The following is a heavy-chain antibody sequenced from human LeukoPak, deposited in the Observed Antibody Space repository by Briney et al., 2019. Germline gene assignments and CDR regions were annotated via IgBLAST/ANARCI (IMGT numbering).Heavy chain of an antibody. CDR3: ARHKLPIDY. CDR1: GGSISSSSYY. D-gene: IGHD6-6*01. CDR2: IYYSGNT. Sequence: SETLSLTCTVYGGSISSSSYYWGWIRQPPGKGLEWIGSIYYSGNTYYNPSLKSRVTISVDTSKNQLSLNLTSVTAADTAVYYCARHKLPIDYWGQGTLVTVSS. V-gene: IGHV4-39*01. J-gene: IGHJ4*02.